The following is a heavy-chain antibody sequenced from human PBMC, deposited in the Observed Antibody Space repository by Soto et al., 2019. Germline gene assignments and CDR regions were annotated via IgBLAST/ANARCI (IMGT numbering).Heavy chain of an antibody. V-gene: IGHV1-8*01. CDR2: MNPNTGNT. Sequence: QVQLVQCGAEVKKPGASVKVSCKASGYTFTNYDINWVRQAPGQGLEWMGWMNPNTGNTGYGHKFQGRVTMTRDNSISTAFMELSSLRSEDTAVYYCETRRSMVRGVNHMDVWGRGTTVTVSS. D-gene: IGHD3-10*01. J-gene: IGHJ6*02. CDR1: GYTFTNYD. CDR3: ETRRSMVRGVNHMDV.